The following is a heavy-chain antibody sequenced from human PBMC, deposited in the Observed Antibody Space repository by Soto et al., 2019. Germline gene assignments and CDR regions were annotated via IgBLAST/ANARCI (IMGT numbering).Heavy chain of an antibody. J-gene: IGHJ3*02. CDR3: ANCPPAGIVGATDAFDI. CDR2: ISYDGSNK. D-gene: IGHD1-26*01. CDR1: GFTFRSYG. V-gene: IGHV3-30*18. Sequence: GGSLRLSCAASGFTFRSYGMHWVRQAPGKGMEWVAVISYDGSNKYYADSVKGLFTISRDNSKNTLYLQMNSLRAEDPAVYYCANCPPAGIVGATDAFDIWGQGTMVTVSS.